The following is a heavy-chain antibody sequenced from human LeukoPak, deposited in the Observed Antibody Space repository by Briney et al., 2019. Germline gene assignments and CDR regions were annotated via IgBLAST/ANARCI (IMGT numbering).Heavy chain of an antibody. J-gene: IGHJ4*02. D-gene: IGHD3-3*01. Sequence: GKSLKISCKGSGYIFTNYWIGWVRQMPGKGLEWMVIIYPGDSDTRYSPSFQGQVTISADKSINTAYLQWSSLKASDTAMYYCARRYDNYDFWSRWGQGTLVTV. V-gene: IGHV5-51*01. CDR3: ARRYDNYDFWSR. CDR1: GYIFTNYW. CDR2: IYPGDSDT.